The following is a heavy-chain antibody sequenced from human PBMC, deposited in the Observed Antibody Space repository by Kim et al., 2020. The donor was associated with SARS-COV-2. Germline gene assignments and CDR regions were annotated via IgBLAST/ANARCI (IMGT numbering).Heavy chain of an antibody. V-gene: IGHV4-59*08. Sequence: SETLSLTCTVSGGSISSYYWSWIRQPPGKGLEWIGYIYYSGSPNYNPSLKSRVTISVDTSKNQFSLKLSSVTAADTAVYYCARHPDSRGYFQHWGQGTLVTVSS. J-gene: IGHJ1*01. D-gene: IGHD3-22*01. CDR3: ARHPDSRGYFQH. CDR2: IYYSGSP. CDR1: GGSISSYY.